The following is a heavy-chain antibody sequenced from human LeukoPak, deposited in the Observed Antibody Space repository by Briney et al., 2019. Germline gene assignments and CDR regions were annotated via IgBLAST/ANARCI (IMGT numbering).Heavy chain of an antibody. Sequence: GGSLRPSCAASGFTFSSNTMSWVRQAPGRGLAWVSAIDGSGVTTFYADSVKGRFTISRDNSKNTLYLQMNSLRAEDTAVYYCANAYYDILTGYYGYYYGMDVWGQGTTVTVSS. V-gene: IGHV3-23*01. CDR2: IDGSGVTT. J-gene: IGHJ6*02. CDR3: ANAYYDILTGYYGYYYGMDV. D-gene: IGHD3-9*01. CDR1: GFTFSSNT.